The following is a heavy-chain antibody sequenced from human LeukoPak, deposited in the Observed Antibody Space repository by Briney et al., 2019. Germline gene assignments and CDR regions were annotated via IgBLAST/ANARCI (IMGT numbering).Heavy chain of an antibody. J-gene: IGHJ4*02. CDR3: ARGTRRGYLTLYYFDY. Sequence: SETLSLTCAVYGGSFSGYYWSWIRQPPGKGLEWIGEINHSGSTNYNPSLKSRVTISVDTSKNQFSLKLSSVTAADTAVYYCARGTRRGYLTLYYFDYWGQGTLVTVFS. V-gene: IGHV4-34*01. D-gene: IGHD5-12*01. CDR2: INHSGST. CDR1: GGSFSGYY.